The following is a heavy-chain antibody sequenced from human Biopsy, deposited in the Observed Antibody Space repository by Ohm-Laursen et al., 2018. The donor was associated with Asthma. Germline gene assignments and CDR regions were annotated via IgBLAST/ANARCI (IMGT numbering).Heavy chain of an antibody. D-gene: IGHD6-13*01. CDR2: ITGGNDNT. CDR1: GFTFSSYV. CDR3: AKDKGGARIGVAGTFDH. V-gene: IGHV3-23*01. J-gene: IGHJ4*02. Sequence: GSLSLSCTASGFTFSSYVMNWVCQAPGKGLEWVSAITGGNDNTYYADSVKGRFTISRVNSKNTVYLQMNSLTGEDTAVYYCAKDKGGARIGVAGTFDHWGQGTLVTVSP.